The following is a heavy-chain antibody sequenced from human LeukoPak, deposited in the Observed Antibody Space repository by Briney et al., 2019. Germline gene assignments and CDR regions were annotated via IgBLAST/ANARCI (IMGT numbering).Heavy chain of an antibody. J-gene: IGHJ4*02. D-gene: IGHD3-10*01. Sequence: ASVKVSCKASRYTFTTYKIHWVRQAPGQGLEWVGIINPSDGNTRNAQKFQGRVTMTRDTSTGTVYLELSSLRSEDTAVYYCAKDGGSYSTDYWGQGTLVTVSS. CDR3: AKDGGSYSTDY. V-gene: IGHV1-46*01. CDR1: RYTFTTYK. CDR2: INPSDGNT.